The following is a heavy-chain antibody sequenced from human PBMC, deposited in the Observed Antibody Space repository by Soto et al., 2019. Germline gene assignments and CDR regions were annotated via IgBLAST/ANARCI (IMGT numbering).Heavy chain of an antibody. Sequence: PGGSLRVSCAASGFSFVNYAMNWVRQAPGRGLEWVSGLSGSGTSTYYADSVKGRFTISRDNSRDTLFLQMNSLTADDTAVYYCAKATTNGGWFNPFDSWGQGALVTVSS. V-gene: IGHV3-23*01. D-gene: IGHD6-19*01. CDR1: GFSFVNYA. CDR2: LSGSGTST. CDR3: AKATTNGGWFNPFDS. J-gene: IGHJ4*02.